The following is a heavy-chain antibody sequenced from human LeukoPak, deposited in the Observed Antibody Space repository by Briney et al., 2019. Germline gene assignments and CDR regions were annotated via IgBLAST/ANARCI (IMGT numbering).Heavy chain of an antibody. CDR1: GYTFTSYY. CDR3: AREPPIDYYGLGRCAFDI. D-gene: IGHD3-10*01. J-gene: IGHJ3*02. CDR2: INPSGGST. V-gene: IGHV1-46*01. Sequence: ASVKVSCKASGYTFTSYYMHWVRQAPGQGLEWMGIINPSGGSTSYAQKFQGRVTMTRDTSTSTVYMELSSLRSEDTAVYYCAREPPIDYYGLGRCAFDIWGQGTMVTVSS.